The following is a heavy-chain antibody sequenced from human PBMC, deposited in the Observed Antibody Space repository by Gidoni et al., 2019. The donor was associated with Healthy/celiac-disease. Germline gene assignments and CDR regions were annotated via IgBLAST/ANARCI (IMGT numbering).Heavy chain of an antibody. D-gene: IGHD2-2*01. CDR3: ARGPPLDCSNTSCYRNAFDI. Sequence: QVQLVQSGAEVKKPGASVKVSCKASGYTFTSYNINWVRQATGQGLEWMGWMNPNSDNTGNAQKFQGRVTMTRNTSISTAYMELSSLRSEDTAVYYCARGPPLDCSNTSCYRNAFDIWGQGTMVTVSS. CDR2: MNPNSDNT. V-gene: IGHV1-8*01. CDR1: GYTFTSYN. J-gene: IGHJ3*02.